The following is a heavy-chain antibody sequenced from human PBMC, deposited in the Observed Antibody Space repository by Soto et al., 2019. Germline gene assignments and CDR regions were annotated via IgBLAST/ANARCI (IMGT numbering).Heavy chain of an antibody. V-gene: IGHV1-3*01. Sequence: ASVKVSCKASGYTFTIYAMHWVRQAPGQRLEWMGWINAGNGNTKYSQKFQGRVTITRDTSASTAYMELSSLRSEDTAVYYCARAYCGGDCYPDAFDIWGQGTMVTVSS. CDR1: GYTFTIYA. CDR3: ARAYCGGDCYPDAFDI. J-gene: IGHJ3*02. CDR2: INAGNGNT. D-gene: IGHD2-21*02.